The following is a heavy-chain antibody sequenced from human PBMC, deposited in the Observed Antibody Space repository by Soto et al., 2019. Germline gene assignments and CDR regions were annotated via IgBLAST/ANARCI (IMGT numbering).Heavy chain of an antibody. V-gene: IGHV3-9*01. CDR1: GFTFDDYA. CDR3: AKDIIEAIVVVQAAIQSYFDY. D-gene: IGHD2-2*02. J-gene: IGHJ4*02. CDR2: SSWNSGTI. Sequence: PWGSLRLSCAASGFTFDDYAMHGFLQAPGRGLEGCSGSSWNSGTIGDADSVKGRVTISIDNAKNSLYLQMNSLRAEDTALYYFAKDIIEAIVVVQAAIQSYFDYWGQGTLVTVSS.